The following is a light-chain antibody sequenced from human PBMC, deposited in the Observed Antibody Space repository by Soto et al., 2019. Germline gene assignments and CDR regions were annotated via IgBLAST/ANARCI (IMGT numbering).Light chain of an antibody. CDR3: QQLNSFPIP. CDR1: QGISSF. V-gene: IGKV1-9*01. J-gene: IGKJ3*01. CDR2: GAS. Sequence: IQLTQSPSSLSASVGDRVTITCRASQGISSFLAWYQQKPGKAPKLLIYGASTLQSGVPSRFSGSGSGTVFPLTAAPLQPEDFATYYCQQLNSFPIPYGPATKGAIK.